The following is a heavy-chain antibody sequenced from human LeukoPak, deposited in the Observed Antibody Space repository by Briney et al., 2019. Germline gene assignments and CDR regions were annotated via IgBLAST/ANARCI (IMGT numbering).Heavy chain of an antibody. D-gene: IGHD3-22*01. CDR1: GGSISSYY. V-gene: IGHV4-59*08. CDR3: AREYYYDSSGYYYPFDY. Sequence: SETLSLTCTVSGGSISSYYWSWIRQPPGKGLEWIGYMYNSGSTNYNPSLKSRVTISVDTSKNQFSLKLSSVTAADTAVYYCAREYYYDSSGYYYPFDYWGQGTLVTVSS. CDR2: MYNSGST. J-gene: IGHJ4*02.